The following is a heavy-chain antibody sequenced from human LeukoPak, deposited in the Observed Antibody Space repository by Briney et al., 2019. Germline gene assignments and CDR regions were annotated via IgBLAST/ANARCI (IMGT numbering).Heavy chain of an antibody. CDR1: GFTFDDYA. CDR3: ARAGATLRYFDWLFSDFDY. Sequence: GRSLRLSCAASGFTFDDYAMHWVRQAPGKGLEWVSGISWNSGSIGYADSVKGRFTISRDDAKNSLYLQMNNLRAEDTAVYYCARAGATLRYFDWLFSDFDYWGQGTLVTVSS. J-gene: IGHJ4*02. V-gene: IGHV3-9*01. D-gene: IGHD3-9*01. CDR2: ISWNSGSI.